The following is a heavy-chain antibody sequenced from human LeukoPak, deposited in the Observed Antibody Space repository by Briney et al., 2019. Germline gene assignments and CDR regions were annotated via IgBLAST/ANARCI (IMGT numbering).Heavy chain of an antibody. CDR2: IIPILGIA. CDR3: ARDAGLWFGELDY. Sequence: GASVKVSCKASGGTFSSYAVSWVRQAPGQGLEWMGRIIPILGIANYAQKFQGRVTITAGKSTSTAYVELSSLRSEDTAVYYCARDAGLWFGELDYWGQGTLVTVSS. D-gene: IGHD3-10*01. CDR1: GGTFSSYA. V-gene: IGHV1-69*04. J-gene: IGHJ4*02.